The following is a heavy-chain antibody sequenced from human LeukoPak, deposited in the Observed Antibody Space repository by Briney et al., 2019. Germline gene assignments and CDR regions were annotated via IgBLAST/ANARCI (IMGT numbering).Heavy chain of an antibody. CDR1: GGSFSGYY. J-gene: IGHJ5*02. Sequence: PSETLSLTCAVYGGSFSGYYWTWIRQPPGKGLEWIGEINHSGSTNYSPSLKSRVTISVDTSKNQFSLKLSSVTAADTAVYYCARGGGASGYYYSSWGQGILVTVSS. CDR3: ARGGGASGYYYSS. V-gene: IGHV4-34*01. CDR2: INHSGST. D-gene: IGHD3-22*01.